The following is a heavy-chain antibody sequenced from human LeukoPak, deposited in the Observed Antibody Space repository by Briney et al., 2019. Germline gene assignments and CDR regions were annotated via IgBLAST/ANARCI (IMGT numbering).Heavy chain of an antibody. CDR3: ARSGLFQKWTDVDAFDV. V-gene: IGHV3-7*01. D-gene: IGHD3-3*01. J-gene: IGHJ3*01. Sequence: PGGSLRLFCAASGFTFSKYWMNWVRQAPGKGLEWVADMKQDGSEKYYVDSVRGRFTISRDSAKNSLYLQMNSLRAEDTAVYFCARSGLFQKWTDVDAFDVWGQGTRVTVSS. CDR1: GFTFSKYW. CDR2: MKQDGSEK.